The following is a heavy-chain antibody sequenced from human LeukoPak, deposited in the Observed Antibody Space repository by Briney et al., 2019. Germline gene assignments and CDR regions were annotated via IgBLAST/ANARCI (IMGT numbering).Heavy chain of an antibody. D-gene: IGHD3-10*01. J-gene: IGHJ4*02. CDR1: GGSFSGYY. Sequence: SETLSLTCAVYGGSFSGYYWSWIRQPPGKGLEWIGEINHSGSTNYNPSLKSRVTISVDTSKDQFSLKLSSVTAADTAVYYCARSGPIPYYYGSGSPGIGYWGQGTLVTVSS. CDR3: ARSGPIPYYYGSGSPGIGY. CDR2: INHSGST. V-gene: IGHV4-34*01.